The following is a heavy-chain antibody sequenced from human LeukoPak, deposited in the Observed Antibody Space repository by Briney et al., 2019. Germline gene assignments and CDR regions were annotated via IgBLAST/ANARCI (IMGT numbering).Heavy chain of an antibody. CDR3: ARDGTNRLDYFDY. CDR2: IYHSGST. CDR1: GGSISSSSYY. J-gene: IGHJ4*02. D-gene: IGHD1-14*01. Sequence: SETLSLTCTVSGGSISSSSYYWGWIRQPPGKGLEWIGSIYHSGSTYYNPSLKSRVTISVDTSKNQFSLKLSSVTAADTAVYYCARDGTNRLDYFDYWGQGTLVTVSS. V-gene: IGHV4-39*07.